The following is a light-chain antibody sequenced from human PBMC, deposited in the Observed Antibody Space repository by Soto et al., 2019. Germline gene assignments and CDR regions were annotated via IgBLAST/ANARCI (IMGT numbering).Light chain of an antibody. J-gene: IGKJ1*01. V-gene: IGKV3-20*01. CDR3: QQYGDPET. CDR1: KAVVSNY. CDR2: GAA. Sequence: DSLLTQSPGTLSLSPVERATLSCKTSKAVVSNYLAWYQQKPVQAPRLLSFGAATRTPRVPDRFSGSGSRTHFTLTINRMEPEDFAVNYYQQYGDPETFGQGTNVDIK.